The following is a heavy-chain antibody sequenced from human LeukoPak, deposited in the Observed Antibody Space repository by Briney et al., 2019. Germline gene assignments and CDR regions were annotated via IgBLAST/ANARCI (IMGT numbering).Heavy chain of an antibody. CDR1: GFTLNRYW. V-gene: IGHV3-7*01. Sequence: PGGSLGLSCAASGFTLNRYWMSWVRQAPGKGLEWVANINEDGGERHYVDSVKGRFTISRDNAKNSLYLQMNSLRAEDTVVYYCARGGNLENWGGGTLVTVSS. D-gene: IGHD1-14*01. J-gene: IGHJ4*02. CDR3: ARGGNLEN. CDR2: INEDGGER.